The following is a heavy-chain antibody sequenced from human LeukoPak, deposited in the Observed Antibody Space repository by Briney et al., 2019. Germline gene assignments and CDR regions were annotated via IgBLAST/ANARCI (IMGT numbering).Heavy chain of an antibody. CDR1: GFTFSDYY. Sequence: PGGSLRLSCAASGFTFSDYYMDWVRQAPGKGLEWVSGINWNGGSTGYADSVKGRFTISRDNAKNSLYLQMNSLRAEDTALYHCARSGQGYCSGGSCLPDYWGQGTLVTVSS. V-gene: IGHV3-20*01. J-gene: IGHJ4*02. CDR2: INWNGGST. CDR3: ARSGQGYCSGGSCLPDY. D-gene: IGHD2-15*01.